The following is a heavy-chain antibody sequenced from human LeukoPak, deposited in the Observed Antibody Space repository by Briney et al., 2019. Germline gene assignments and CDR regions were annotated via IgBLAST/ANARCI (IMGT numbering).Heavy chain of an antibody. J-gene: IGHJ4*02. CDR3: ARDRLHYDSLTGYPAD. Sequence: QTGGSLRLSCAASGFTFSSFAMSWVRQAPGKGLEYVSAISSNGGGTYYANSVKGRFTISRDNSKNTLYLQVGSLRAEDTAVYYCARDRLHYDSLTGYPADWGQGTLVTVSS. D-gene: IGHD3-9*01. CDR1: GFTFSSFA. V-gene: IGHV3-64*01. CDR2: ISSNGGGT.